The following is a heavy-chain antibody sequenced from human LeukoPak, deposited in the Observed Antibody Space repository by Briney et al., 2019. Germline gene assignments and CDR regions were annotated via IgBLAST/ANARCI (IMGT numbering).Heavy chain of an antibody. V-gene: IGHV5-51*01. CDR1: GYSFTSYW. Sequence: GESLKISCKGSGYSFTSYWIGWVRQMPGKGLEWMGIIYPGDSDTRYSPSFQVQVTISADKSISTAYLQWSSLKASDTAVYYCARQADPITMVRGATRADYYYYMDVWGKGTTVTVSS. CDR3: ARQADPITMVRGATRADYYYYMDV. D-gene: IGHD3-10*01. CDR2: IYPGDSDT. J-gene: IGHJ6*03.